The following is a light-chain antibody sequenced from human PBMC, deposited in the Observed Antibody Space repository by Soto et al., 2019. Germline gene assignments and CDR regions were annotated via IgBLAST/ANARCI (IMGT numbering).Light chain of an antibody. Sequence: QSVVTQPPPASGSPGQSVTISCTGTSSDVGGYNYVSWYQQHPGKAPELMIYEVNKRPSGVPDRFSGSKSGNTASLTVSGLQAEDEADYYCASYAGGNYVFGTGTKVTVL. V-gene: IGLV2-8*01. CDR2: EVN. J-gene: IGLJ1*01. CDR3: ASYAGGNYV. CDR1: SSDVGGYNY.